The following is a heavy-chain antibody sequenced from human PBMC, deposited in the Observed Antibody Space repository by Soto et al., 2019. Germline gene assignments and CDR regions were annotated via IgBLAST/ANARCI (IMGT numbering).Heavy chain of an antibody. CDR3: ARGGEQSNWLDP. D-gene: IGHD3-10*01. V-gene: IGHV4-34*01. CDR2: INHSGST. Sequence: SETLSLTCAVYGGSFSGYYWSWIRQPPGKGLEWIGEINHSGSTNYNPSLKSRVTISVDTSKNQFSLKLSSVTAADTAVYYCARGGEQSNWLDPWGQGTLVTVSS. CDR1: GGSFSGYY. J-gene: IGHJ5*02.